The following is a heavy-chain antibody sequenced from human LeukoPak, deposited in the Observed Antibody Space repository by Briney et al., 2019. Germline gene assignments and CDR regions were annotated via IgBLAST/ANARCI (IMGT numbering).Heavy chain of an antibody. Sequence: GGTLRLSCAASGFTFSDYSMNWVRQAPGKGLEWVAIIWYDGSNKYYADSVKGRFTISRDNSKNTLDLQMNSLRAEDTAVYYCARDYGSGIDCWGQGTLVTVSS. D-gene: IGHD3-10*01. CDR3: ARDYGSGIDC. V-gene: IGHV3-33*08. CDR2: IWYDGSNK. J-gene: IGHJ4*02. CDR1: GFTFSDYS.